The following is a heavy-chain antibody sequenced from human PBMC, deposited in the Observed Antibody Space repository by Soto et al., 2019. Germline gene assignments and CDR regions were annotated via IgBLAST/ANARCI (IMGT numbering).Heavy chain of an antibody. D-gene: IGHD2-2*01. J-gene: IGHJ6*03. CDR1: GGSISGSH. V-gene: IGHV4-59*12. CDR3: ARGAHIVVVPAGVDYYYMDV. CDR2: IYYTGTT. Sequence: SETLSLTCTVSGGSISGSHWSWIRQSPGKGLEWIAYIYYTGTTNYNPSLKSRVTISVDTSKNQFSLKLSSVTAADTAVYYCARGAHIVVVPAGVDYYYMDVWGKGTTVTVSS.